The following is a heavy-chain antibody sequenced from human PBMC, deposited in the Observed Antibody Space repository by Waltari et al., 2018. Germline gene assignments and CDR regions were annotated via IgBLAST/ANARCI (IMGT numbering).Heavy chain of an antibody. V-gene: IGHV4-38-2*02. CDR3: ARGFYYDSSAYSYFFDY. CDR1: GYSVNSGYY. J-gene: IGHJ4*02. D-gene: IGHD3-22*01. Sequence: QVQLKESGPGLVKPSETLSLTCSVSGYSVNSGYYWGWIRQPPGKGLEWVGSISHSASTYYSPSLRSRVTMSVDTSKNQFSLKLISVTAADTAVYFCARGFYYDSSAYSYFFDYWGQGTLVTVSS. CDR2: ISHSAST.